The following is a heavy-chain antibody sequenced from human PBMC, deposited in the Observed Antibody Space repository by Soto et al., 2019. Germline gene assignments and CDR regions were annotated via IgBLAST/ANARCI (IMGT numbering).Heavy chain of an antibody. CDR2: ISDSGDYT. D-gene: IGHD2-21*01. V-gene: IGHV3-11*06. Sequence: QVQLVESGGGLVKPGGSLRLSCAASGFTFSDYYSSWIRQAPGKGLEWLSYISDSGDYTYYAKSVKGRFTISRDNAKNILYLQMNNVRVDDTAVYFCAREQVVNAMGYCDDWGQGPRVSVSS. CDR1: GFTFSDYY. CDR3: AREQVVNAMGYCDD. J-gene: IGHJ4*02.